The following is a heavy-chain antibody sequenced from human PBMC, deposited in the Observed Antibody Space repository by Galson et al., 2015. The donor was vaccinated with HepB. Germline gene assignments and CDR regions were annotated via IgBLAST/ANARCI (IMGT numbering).Heavy chain of an antibody. Sequence: SLRLSCAASGFTFSSYSMNWVRQAPGKGLEWVSYISSSSSTIYYADSVKGRFTISRDNAKNSLYLQMNSLRDEDTAVYYCARENDMVRDRGYYYYYGMDVWGQGTTVTVSS. CDR3: ARENDMVRDRGYYYYYGMDV. J-gene: IGHJ6*02. CDR1: GFTFSSYS. V-gene: IGHV3-48*02. CDR2: ISSSSSTI. D-gene: IGHD3-10*01.